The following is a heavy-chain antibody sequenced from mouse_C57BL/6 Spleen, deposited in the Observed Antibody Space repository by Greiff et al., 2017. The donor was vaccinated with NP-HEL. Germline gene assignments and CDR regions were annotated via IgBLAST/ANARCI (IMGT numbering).Heavy chain of an antibody. V-gene: IGHV1-76*01. CDR1: GYTFTDYY. D-gene: IGHD2-5*01. CDR2: IYPGSGNT. CDR3: ARSVYYSNVFAY. Sequence: VQLQQSGAELVRPGASVKLSCKASGYTFTDYYINWVKQRPGQGLEWIARIYPGSGNTYYNEKFKGKATLTAEKSSSTAYMQLSSLTSEDSAVYFCARSVYYSNVFAYWGQGTLVTVSA. J-gene: IGHJ3*01.